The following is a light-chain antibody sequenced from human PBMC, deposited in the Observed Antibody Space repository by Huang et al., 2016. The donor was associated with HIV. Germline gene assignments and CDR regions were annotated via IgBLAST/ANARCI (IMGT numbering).Light chain of an antibody. CDR3: QQNNNWPPLFT. CDR2: GAS. Sequence: EIVMTQSPATLSASPGERATLSCRASQSVSSNLAWYQHKPGQAPRLLIYGASTSAIGIPARFSGSGSGTDFTLTISSLQSEDFAVYYCQQNNNWPPLFTFGPGTKVDIK. CDR1: QSVSSN. V-gene: IGKV3-15*01. J-gene: IGKJ3*01.